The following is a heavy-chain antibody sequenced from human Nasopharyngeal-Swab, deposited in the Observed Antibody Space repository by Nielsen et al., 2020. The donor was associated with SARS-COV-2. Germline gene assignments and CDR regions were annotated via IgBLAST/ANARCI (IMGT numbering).Heavy chain of an antibody. V-gene: IGHV3-30*18. CDR1: GFTFSSYG. J-gene: IGHJ5*02. CDR3: AKEMWFGELAEYNWFDP. D-gene: IGHD3-10*01. Sequence: GGSLRFSCAASGFTFSSYGMHWVRQAPGKWLEWVAVISYDGSNKYYANSVKGRFTISRDNSKNTLYLQMNSLRAEDTAVYYCAKEMWFGELAEYNWFDPWGQGTLVTVSS. CDR2: ISYDGSNK.